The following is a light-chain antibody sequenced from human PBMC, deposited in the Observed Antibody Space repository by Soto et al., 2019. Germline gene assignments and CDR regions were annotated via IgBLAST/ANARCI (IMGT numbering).Light chain of an antibody. CDR3: QQYNSYPST. J-gene: IGKJ1*01. V-gene: IGKV1-5*03. CDR1: QSISSW. CDR2: KAS. Sequence: DIQMTQSPSTLSASVGDRVTITCRASQSISSWLAWYQQKPRKAPKLLIYKASSLESGVPSSFSGSGSWTEFTLTISSLQPDDVATYDCQQYNSYPSTFGHGTKVDIK.